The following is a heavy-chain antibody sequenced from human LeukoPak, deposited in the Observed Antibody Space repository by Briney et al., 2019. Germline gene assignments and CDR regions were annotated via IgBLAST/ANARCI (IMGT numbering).Heavy chain of an antibody. CDR3: ARDTPDYRTENDY. V-gene: IGHV4-31*11. CDR1: GGSFSGYY. J-gene: IGHJ4*02. Sequence: PSETLSLTCAVYGGSFSGYYWSWIRQHPGKGLEWIGYIYYSGSTYYNPSLKSRVTISVDTSKNQFSLKLSSVTAADTAVYYCARDTPDYRTENDYWGQGTLVTVSS. D-gene: IGHD4-11*01. CDR2: IYYSGST.